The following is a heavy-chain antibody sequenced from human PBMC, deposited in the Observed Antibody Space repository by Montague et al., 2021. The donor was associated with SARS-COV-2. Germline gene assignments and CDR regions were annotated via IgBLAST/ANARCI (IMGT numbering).Heavy chain of an antibody. J-gene: IGHJ6*02. D-gene: IGHD5-12*01. CDR3: ARGGGGYDYFFNYYGMDV. CDR1: RFTSSSYE. Sequence: SLRLSCAASRFTSSSYEMNWVRQAPGKGLEWVSYLTSSGTTIYYADSVKGRYTISRDNAKNSLYLQMNSLRAEDTAVYYCARGGGGYDYFFNYYGMDVWGQGTTVIVSS. V-gene: IGHV3-48*03. CDR2: LTSSGTTI.